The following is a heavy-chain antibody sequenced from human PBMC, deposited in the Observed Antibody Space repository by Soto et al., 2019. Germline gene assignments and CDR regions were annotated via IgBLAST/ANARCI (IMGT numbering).Heavy chain of an antibody. D-gene: IGHD3-3*01. J-gene: IGHJ3*01. CDR3: AKSPDCFWRIDNCSRYDIEV. Sequence: VGSLRLSCAASVFPFSDFGMHCLRHSPGKWLEWVAVISHDGSDKFYADSVKARFNISRDNSKNTLYLQMSGLRAEDTAVYYCAKSPDCFWRIDNCSRYDIEVWSQGTLVNVSS. V-gene: IGHV3-30*18. CDR1: VFPFSDFG. CDR2: ISHDGSDK.